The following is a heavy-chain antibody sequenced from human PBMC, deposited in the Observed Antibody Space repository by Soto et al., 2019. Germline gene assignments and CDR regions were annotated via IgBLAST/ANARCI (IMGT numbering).Heavy chain of an antibody. CDR2: IVVGSGNT. J-gene: IGHJ6*02. D-gene: IGHD2-8*01. V-gene: IGHV1-58*01. CDR1: GFIFSSSA. Sequence: TAKVSCTAYGFIFSSSAVQGVRQARGQRLEWIGWIVVGSGNTIHAQRFKERVSITRDMSTSTAYMEMSSLRSEDTAVYYCAAAVDGYYYGMDVWGQGTTVTGSS. CDR3: AAAVDGYYYGMDV.